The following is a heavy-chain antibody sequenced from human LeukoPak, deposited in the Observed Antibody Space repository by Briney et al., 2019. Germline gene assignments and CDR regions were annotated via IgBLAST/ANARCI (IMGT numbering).Heavy chain of an antibody. V-gene: IGHV4-61*02. D-gene: IGHD5-12*01. CDR1: GGSISSGSYY. CDR3: ARTGLRWSFDL. Sequence: PSQTLSLTCTVSGGSISSGSYYWSWIRQPAGKGLEWIGRIYTSGSTNYNPSLKRRVTISVDTSKHQFSLKLSSVTAADTAVYYCARTGLRWSFDLWGRGTLVTVSS. CDR2: IYTSGST. J-gene: IGHJ2*01.